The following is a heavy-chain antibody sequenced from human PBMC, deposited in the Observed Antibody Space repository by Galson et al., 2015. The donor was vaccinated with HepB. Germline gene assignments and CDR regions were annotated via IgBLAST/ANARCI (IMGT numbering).Heavy chain of an antibody. CDR1: GGSISSDY. CDR2: IYYSGST. Sequence: ETLSLTCTVSGGSISSDYWSWIRPPPGKGLEWIGYIYYSGSTNYNPSLRSRVTISVDTSKNQFSLKLSSVTAADTAVYYCARFPDIESGAAVLVQHWGQGTLVTVSS. J-gene: IGHJ1*01. V-gene: IGHV4-59*08. CDR3: ARFPDIESGAAVLVQH. D-gene: IGHD6-13*01.